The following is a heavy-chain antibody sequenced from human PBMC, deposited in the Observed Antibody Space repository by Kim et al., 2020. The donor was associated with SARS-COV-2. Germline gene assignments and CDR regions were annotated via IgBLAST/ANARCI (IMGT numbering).Heavy chain of an antibody. CDR2: ISYDGSNK. Sequence: GGSLRLSCAASGFTFSSYGMHWVRQAPGKGLEWVAVISYDGSNKYYADSVKGLFTISRDNSKNTLYLQMNSLRAEDTAVYYCAKDRGYSYGDFDYWGQGT. CDR1: GFTFSSYG. CDR3: AKDRGYSYGDFDY. J-gene: IGHJ4*02. V-gene: IGHV3-30*18. D-gene: IGHD5-18*01.